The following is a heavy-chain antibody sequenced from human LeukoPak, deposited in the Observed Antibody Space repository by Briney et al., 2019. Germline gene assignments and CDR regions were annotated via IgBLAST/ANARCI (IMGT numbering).Heavy chain of an antibody. Sequence: ASVKVSCKASGYTFTSYYMHWVRQAPGQGLEWMGIINPSGGSTSYAQKFQGRVTITADESTSTAYMELSSLRSEDTAVYYCARGPPQQLVSPYYYYYYMDVWGKGTTVTISS. CDR2: INPSGGST. V-gene: IGHV1-46*01. CDR3: ARGPPQQLVSPYYYYYYMDV. J-gene: IGHJ6*03. CDR1: GYTFTSYY. D-gene: IGHD6-13*01.